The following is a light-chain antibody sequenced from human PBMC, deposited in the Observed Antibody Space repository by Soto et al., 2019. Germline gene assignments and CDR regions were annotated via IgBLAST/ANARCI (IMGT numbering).Light chain of an antibody. CDR1: SSDVGGYNY. CDR2: GVS. Sequence: QSVLTQPPSASGSPGQSVTISCTGTSSDVGGYNYVSWYQQHPGRAPKLLIYGVSDRPSGVSLRFSGSKSGNTASLTISGLQSEDEADYYCSSYTTSSTLVFGTGTKLTVL. J-gene: IGLJ1*01. V-gene: IGLV2-14*01. CDR3: SSYTTSSTLV.